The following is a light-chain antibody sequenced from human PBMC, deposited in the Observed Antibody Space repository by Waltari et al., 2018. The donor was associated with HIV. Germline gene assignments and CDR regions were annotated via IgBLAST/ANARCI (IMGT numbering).Light chain of an antibody. V-gene: IGLV1-40*01. CDR3: QSYDISLSGLGV. Sequence: QSVLTQPPSVSGAPGQRVTISCTGSSSNIGAGYDVHWSQQLPGTAPKLLIYDNNNRPSGVPDRFSGSKSGTSASLAITGLQADDEADYYCQSYDISLSGLGVFGGGTKLTVL. CDR1: SSNIGAGYD. CDR2: DNN. J-gene: IGLJ3*02.